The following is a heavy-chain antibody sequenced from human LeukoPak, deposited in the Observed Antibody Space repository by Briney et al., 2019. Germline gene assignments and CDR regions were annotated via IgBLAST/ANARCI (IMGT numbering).Heavy chain of an antibody. D-gene: IGHD5-12*01. CDR2: IYYSGST. V-gene: IGHV4-39*07. CDR1: GGSISSSSYY. CDR3: ARYIVATIHY. J-gene: IGHJ4*02. Sequence: SETLSLTCTVSGGSISSSSYYWGWIRQPPGKGLEWIGSIYYSGSTYYNPSLKSRVTISVDTSKNQFSLKLSSVTAADTAVYYCARYIVATIHYWGQGTLVTVSS.